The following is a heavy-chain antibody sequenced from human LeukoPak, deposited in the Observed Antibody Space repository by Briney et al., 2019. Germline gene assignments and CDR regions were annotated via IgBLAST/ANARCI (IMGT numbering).Heavy chain of an antibody. Sequence: PGGSLRLSCEGSGFTFTSYDINWVRQATGQGLEWMGWMNPNSGDAGYAQDLQGRVTMTRDTSISTAYMELSSLRSEDTAVYYCARWGCKHLDTDFDYWGQGTLVTVSS. CDR3: ARWGCKHLDTDFDY. J-gene: IGHJ4*02. CDR2: MNPNSGDA. D-gene: IGHD1-1*01. V-gene: IGHV1-8*01. CDR1: GFTFTSYD.